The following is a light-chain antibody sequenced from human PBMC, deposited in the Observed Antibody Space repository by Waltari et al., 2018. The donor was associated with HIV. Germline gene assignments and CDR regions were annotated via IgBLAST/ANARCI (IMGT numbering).Light chain of an antibody. J-gene: IGLJ3*02. CDR1: SSDVGVYNH. Sequence: QSALSQPASVSVSPAQSITNPSAGTSSDVGVYNHVSWFQQHPGKAPKLILYDVTNRPPGVFKRCAGAKSGNTASLTISGLQAEDEADYYCTSYTNIRTWVFGGGTKLTVL. CDR2: DVT. CDR3: TSYTNIRTWV. V-gene: IGLV2-14*03.